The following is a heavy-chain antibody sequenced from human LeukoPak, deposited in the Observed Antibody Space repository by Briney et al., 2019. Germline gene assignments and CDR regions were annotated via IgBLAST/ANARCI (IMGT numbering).Heavy chain of an antibody. CDR1: GGSFSGYY. V-gene: IGHV4-34*01. J-gene: IGHJ4*02. CDR3: ARDVDYGDYEALDY. CDR2: INHSGST. D-gene: IGHD4-17*01. Sequence: SETLSLTCAVYGGSFSGYYWSWIRQPPGKGLEWIGEINHSGSTNYNPSLKSRVTISVDTSKNQFSLKLSSVTAADTAVYYCARDVDYGDYEALDYWGQGTLVTVSS.